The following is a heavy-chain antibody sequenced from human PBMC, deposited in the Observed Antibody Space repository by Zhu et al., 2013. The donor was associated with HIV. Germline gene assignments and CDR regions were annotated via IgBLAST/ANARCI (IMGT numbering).Heavy chain of an antibody. CDR3: AKIKANRIQLWLRGAFDL. CDR2: IIPMFGTV. Sequence: QVQLVQSGTEVRKPGSSVKVSCKASGGTFSSSIISWVRQAPGQGLEWIGGIIPMFGTVDYLQKFQGRATITADKSTGTAYMDLSSLRSDDTAMYYCAKIKANRIQLWLRGAFDLWGQGTMVIVSS. CDR1: GGTFSSSI. V-gene: IGHV1-69*06. D-gene: IGHD5-18*01. J-gene: IGHJ3*01.